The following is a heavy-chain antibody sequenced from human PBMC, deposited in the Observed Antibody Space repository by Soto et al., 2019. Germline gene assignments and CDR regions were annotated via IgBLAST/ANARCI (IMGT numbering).Heavy chain of an antibody. CDR2: ISGSGADT. Sequence: EVQLLESGGGLVQPGGSLRLSCAASGFTFSSYAMSWVRQAPGKGLEWVSAISGSGADTYYADSVKGRFTISGDNSKNTLYLQMNSLRDEDAALYYCAKDRLASGSGVRFDPWGQGTLVTVSS. D-gene: IGHD3-10*01. CDR3: AKDRLASGSGVRFDP. V-gene: IGHV3-23*01. J-gene: IGHJ5*02. CDR1: GFTFSSYA.